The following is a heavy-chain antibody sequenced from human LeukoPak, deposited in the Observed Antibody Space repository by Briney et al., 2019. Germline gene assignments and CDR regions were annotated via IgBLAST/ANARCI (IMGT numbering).Heavy chain of an antibody. CDR1: GGSISSGSYY. CDR3: AREDFWRGYYSYYYYYMDV. D-gene: IGHD3-3*01. CDR2: IYTSGST. J-gene: IGHJ6*03. Sequence: SETLSLTCTVSGGSISSGSYYWSWIRQPAGKGLEWIGRIYTSGSTNYNPSLKSRVTISVDTSKNQFSLKLSSVTAADTAVYYCAREDFWRGYYSYYYYYMDVWGKGTTVTVSS. V-gene: IGHV4-61*02.